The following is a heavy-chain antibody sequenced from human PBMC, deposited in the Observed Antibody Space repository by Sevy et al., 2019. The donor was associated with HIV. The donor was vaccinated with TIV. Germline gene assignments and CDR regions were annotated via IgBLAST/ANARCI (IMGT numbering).Heavy chain of an antibody. D-gene: IGHD4-4*01. Sequence: GESLKISWAASGFTFSSYGMHWVRQAPGKGLEWVAVISYDGSNKHYADSVKGRFTISRDNSKNTLYLQMNSLRAEDTAVYYCAKEMEDYSPFYYYYGMDVWGQGTTVTVSS. J-gene: IGHJ6*02. CDR2: ISYDGSNK. V-gene: IGHV3-30*18. CDR3: AKEMEDYSPFYYYYGMDV. CDR1: GFTFSSYG.